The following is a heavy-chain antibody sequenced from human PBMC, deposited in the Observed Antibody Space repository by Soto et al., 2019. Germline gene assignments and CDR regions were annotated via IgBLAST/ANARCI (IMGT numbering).Heavy chain of an antibody. CDR2: IKSDGTTT. Sequence: HPGGSLRLSCAASAFTFSSYWMHWVRQAPGKGLVWVSRIKSDGTTTTYADSVKGRFTISRDNTKNTLYLQMNSLRTEDTAVYYCARGRTAAGFAFWGQGTLVTVSS. J-gene: IGHJ4*02. D-gene: IGHD6-13*01. V-gene: IGHV3-74*01. CDR1: AFTFSSYW. CDR3: ARGRTAAGFAF.